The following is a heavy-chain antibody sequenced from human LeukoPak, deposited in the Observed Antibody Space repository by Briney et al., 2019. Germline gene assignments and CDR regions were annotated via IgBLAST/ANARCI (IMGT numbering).Heavy chain of an antibody. CDR2: IYYSGST. J-gene: IGHJ5*02. CDR3: ARGYSCSGGSCYPEWFDP. Sequence: SETLSLTCTVSGGSISSYYWSWIRQPPGKGLEWIGYIYYSGSTNYNPSLKSRVTISVDTSKNQFSLKLSSVTAADTAVYYCARGYSCSGGSCYPEWFDPWGQGTLVTVSS. V-gene: IGHV4-59*12. CDR1: GGSISSYY. D-gene: IGHD2-15*01.